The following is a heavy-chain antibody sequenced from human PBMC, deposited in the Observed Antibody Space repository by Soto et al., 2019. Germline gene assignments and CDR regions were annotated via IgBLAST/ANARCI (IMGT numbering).Heavy chain of an antibody. CDR3: ARSLGYSGYDFRFHY. J-gene: IGHJ4*02. D-gene: IGHD5-12*01. CDR1: GYTFTSYA. V-gene: IGHV1-3*01. Sequence: ASVKVSCKASGYTFTSYAMHWVRQAPGQRLEWMGWINAGNGNTKYSQKFQGRVTITRDTSASTAYMELSSLRSEDTAVYYCARSLGYSGYDFRFHYWGQGTLVTVSS. CDR2: INAGNGNT.